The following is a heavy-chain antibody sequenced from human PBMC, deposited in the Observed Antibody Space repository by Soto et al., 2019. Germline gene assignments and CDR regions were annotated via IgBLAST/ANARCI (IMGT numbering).Heavy chain of an antibody. CDR1: GFTVSSSY. CDR2: IYSGGST. D-gene: IGHD3-3*01. Sequence: TGGSLRLSCAASGFTVSSSYMSWVRQAPGKGLEWVSVIYSGGSTYYADSVKGRFTISRDNSKNTLYLQMNSLRAEDTAVYYCARGGKYYDFWSGYYYYYYYMDVWGKGTTVTVSS. CDR3: ARGGKYYDFWSGYYYYYYYMDV. J-gene: IGHJ6*03. V-gene: IGHV3-66*01.